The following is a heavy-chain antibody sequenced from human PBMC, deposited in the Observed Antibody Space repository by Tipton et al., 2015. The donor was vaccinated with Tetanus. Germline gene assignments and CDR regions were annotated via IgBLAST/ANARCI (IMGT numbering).Heavy chain of an antibody. Sequence: QLVQSGGGLVKPGGSLRLSCAASGFTFTDFYMSWIRQAPGKGLEWLSYITGSGSTIHHADSVKGRFTISRDYAKNSLYLQMNGLGADDTAIYYCARDCSCTSDYWGQGTLVTVSS. CDR3: ARDCSCTSDY. CDR2: ITGSGSTI. D-gene: IGHD2-2*01. J-gene: IGHJ4*02. V-gene: IGHV3-11*01. CDR1: GFTFTDFY.